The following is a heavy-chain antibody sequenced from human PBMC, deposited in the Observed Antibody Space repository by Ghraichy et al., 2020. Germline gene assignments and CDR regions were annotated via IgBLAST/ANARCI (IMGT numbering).Heavy chain of an antibody. CDR2: IYSGGST. V-gene: IGHV3-53*01. CDR1: GFTVSSNY. CDR3: ARDPTNYYGSGSYYP. D-gene: IGHD3-10*01. Sequence: GESLNISCAASGFTVSSNYMSWVRQAPGKGLEWVSVIYSGGSTYYADSVKGRFTISRDNSKNTLYLQMNSLRAEDTAVYYCARDPTNYYGSGSYYPWGQGTLVTVSS. J-gene: IGHJ5*02.